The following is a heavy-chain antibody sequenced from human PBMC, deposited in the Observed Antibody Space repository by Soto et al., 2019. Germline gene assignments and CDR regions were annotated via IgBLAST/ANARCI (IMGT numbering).Heavy chain of an antibody. J-gene: IGHJ6*02. CDR3: ARERYQVLSDGMDV. D-gene: IGHD2-8*01. CDR1: GGTFSSYA. Sequence: ASVKVSCKASGGTFSSYAISWVRQAPGQGLEWMGGIIPIFGTANYAQKFQGRVTITADESTSTAYMELSSLRSEDTAMYYCARERYQVLSDGMDVWGQGTSVTVSS. V-gene: IGHV1-69*13. CDR2: IIPIFGTA.